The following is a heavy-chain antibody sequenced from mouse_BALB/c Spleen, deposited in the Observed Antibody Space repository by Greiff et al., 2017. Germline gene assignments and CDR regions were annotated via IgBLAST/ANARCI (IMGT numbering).Heavy chain of an antibody. CDR1: GFNFKDYY. D-gene: IGHD2-4*01. CDR2: IDPENGDT. V-gene: IGHV14-4*02. J-gene: IGHJ4*01. Sequence: VQLQQSGAELVRPGASVKLSCTASGFNFKDYYMHWVKQRPEQGLEWIGWIDPENGDTEYAPKFQGKATMTADTSSNTAYLQLSSLTSEDTAVYYCIDYDGGYAMDYWGQGTSVTVSS. CDR3: IDYDGGYAMDY.